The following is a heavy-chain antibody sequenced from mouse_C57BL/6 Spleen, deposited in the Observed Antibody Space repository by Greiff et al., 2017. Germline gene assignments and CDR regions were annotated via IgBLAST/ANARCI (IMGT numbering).Heavy chain of an antibody. CDR2: ISDGGSYT. J-gene: IGHJ3*01. D-gene: IGHD2-3*01. V-gene: IGHV5-4*01. CDR3: ARDGYYTSFAY. CDR1: GFTFSSYA. Sequence: EVKLVESGGGLVKPGGSLTLSCAASGFTFSSYAMSWVRQTPEKRLEWVATISDGGSYTYYPDNVKGRFTISRDNAKNNLYLQMSHLKSEDTAMYYCARDGYYTSFAYWGQGTLVTVSA.